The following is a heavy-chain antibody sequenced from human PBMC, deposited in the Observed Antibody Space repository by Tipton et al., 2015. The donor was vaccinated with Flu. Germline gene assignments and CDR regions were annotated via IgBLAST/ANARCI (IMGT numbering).Heavy chain of an antibody. CDR3: ASPYYYDSSGYYYLHHYGMDV. Sequence: SLRLSCAASGFTVSSNYMSWVRQAPGKGLEWVSVIYSGGSTYYADSVKGRFTISRDNSKNTLYLQMNSLRAEDTAVYYCASPYYYDSSGYYYLHHYGMDVWGQGTTVTVSS. V-gene: IGHV3-66*02. CDR2: IYSGGST. D-gene: IGHD3-22*01. J-gene: IGHJ6*02. CDR1: GFTVSSNY.